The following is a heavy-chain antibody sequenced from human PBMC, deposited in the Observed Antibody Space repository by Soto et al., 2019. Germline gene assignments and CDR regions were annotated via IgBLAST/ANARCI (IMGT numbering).Heavy chain of an antibody. Sequence: QVQLVQSGAEVKKPGASVRVSCKASGYSFSSHYMHWVKQAPGQGLEWLGIINPTGGSTTYAQKFPGIVTLTADTDTKTVYMALRSLRSADRARYYCARSWTEYGGSLDLWGQGT. CDR2: INPTGGST. V-gene: IGHV1-46*01. J-gene: IGHJ5*02. CDR1: GYSFSSHY. D-gene: IGHD3-10*01. CDR3: ARSWTEYGGSLDL.